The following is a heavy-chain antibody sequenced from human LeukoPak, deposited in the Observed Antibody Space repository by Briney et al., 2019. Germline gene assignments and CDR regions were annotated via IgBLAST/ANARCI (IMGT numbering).Heavy chain of an antibody. V-gene: IGHV1-2*02. CDR3: AREDAPPTITLYSNSSGDWFDP. D-gene: IGHD6-6*01. Sequence: ASVNVSCKASGYTFTGYYMHCVRQAPGQGLEGMGWINAKRGGTNYAQKFQGRVTMTRDTSISTAYMELSRLRPDDTAVYYCAREDAPPTITLYSNSSGDWFDPWGQGTLVTVSS. CDR2: INAKRGGT. J-gene: IGHJ5*02. CDR1: GYTFTGYY.